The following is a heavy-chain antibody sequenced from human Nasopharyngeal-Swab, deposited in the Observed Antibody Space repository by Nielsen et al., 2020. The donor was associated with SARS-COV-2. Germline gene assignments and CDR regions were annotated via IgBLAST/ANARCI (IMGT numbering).Heavy chain of an antibody. Sequence: GGSLRLSCKGSGYSFTSYWIGWVRQMPGEGLEWMGIIYPGDSDTRYSPSFQGQVTISADKSISTAYLQWSSLKASDTAMYYCARTPDPDGYYNYYYYYGMDVWGQGTTVTVSS. V-gene: IGHV5-51*01. CDR3: ARTPDPDGYYNYYYYYGMDV. D-gene: IGHD3-22*01. CDR1: GYSFTSYW. CDR2: IYPGDSDT. J-gene: IGHJ6*02.